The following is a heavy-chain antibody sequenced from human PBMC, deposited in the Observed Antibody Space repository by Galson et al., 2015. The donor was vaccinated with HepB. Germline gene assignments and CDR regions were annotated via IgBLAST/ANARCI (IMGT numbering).Heavy chain of an antibody. J-gene: IGHJ4*02. CDR3: ARERGTGGTCFDS. D-gene: IGHD2-15*01. Sequence: SVKVSCKASGYTFTGYYLHWVRQAPGQGLEWMGRINPNSGGTNYAQKFQGRVTMTRDTSISTAYMDLSSLISGDTAVYYCARERGTGGTCFDSWGQGLLVTVSS. CDR1: GYTFTGYY. CDR2: INPNSGGT. V-gene: IGHV1-2*06.